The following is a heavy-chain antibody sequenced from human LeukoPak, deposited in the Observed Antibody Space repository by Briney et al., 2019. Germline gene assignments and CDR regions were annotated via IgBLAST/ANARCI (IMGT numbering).Heavy chain of an antibody. D-gene: IGHD5-18*01. CDR2: ITGSGDSA. Sequence: GGSLRLSCAASGFTFSSYAMTWVRQAPGKGLEWVSAITGSGDSAYYSDSVKGRFTISRDQSKSTVYLQMNSLRAEDTAVYYCASTTGYSYGSFDYWGQGTLVTVSS. CDR3: ASTTGYSYGSFDY. J-gene: IGHJ4*02. V-gene: IGHV3-23*01. CDR1: GFTFSSYA.